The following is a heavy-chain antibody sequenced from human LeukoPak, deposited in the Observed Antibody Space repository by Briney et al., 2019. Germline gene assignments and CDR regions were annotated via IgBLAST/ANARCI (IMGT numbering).Heavy chain of an antibody. CDR3: ARDRGVDTAMVNWFDP. CDR1: GFTFSSYG. D-gene: IGHD5-18*01. V-gene: IGHV3-20*04. J-gene: IGHJ5*02. Sequence: GGSLRLSCAASGFTFSSYGMSWVRQAPGKGLEWVSGINWNGGSTGYAGSVKGRFTISRDNAKNSLYLQMNSLRAEDTALYYCARDRGVDTAMVNWFDPWGQGTLVTVSS. CDR2: INWNGGST.